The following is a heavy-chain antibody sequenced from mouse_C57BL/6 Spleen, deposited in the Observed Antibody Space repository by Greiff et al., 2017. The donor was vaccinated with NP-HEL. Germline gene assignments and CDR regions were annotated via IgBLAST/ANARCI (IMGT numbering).Heavy chain of an antibody. CDR1: GYSFTDYN. V-gene: IGHV1-39*01. CDR2: INPNYGTT. CDR3: ARWSVYYCYDGGYAMDY. J-gene: IGHJ4*01. D-gene: IGHD2-2*01. Sequence: EVQLQQSGPELVKPGASVKISCKASGYSFTDYNMNWVQQSNGKSLEWIGVINPNYGTTSYNQKFKGKVTLTVDQSSSTAYMQLNSLTSADSAVYYCARWSVYYCYDGGYAMDYWGQGTSVTVSA.